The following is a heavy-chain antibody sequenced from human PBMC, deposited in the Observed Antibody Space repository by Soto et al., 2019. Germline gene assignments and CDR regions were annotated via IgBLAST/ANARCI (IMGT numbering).Heavy chain of an antibody. CDR1: GFSFSSYT. CDR3: ARDEDILDI. CDR2: ISIRSTYI. V-gene: IGHV3-21*01. D-gene: IGHD5-12*01. Sequence: PGGSLRLSCAASGFSFSSYTSMWVRQAPGKGLEGVPSISIRSTYIYYAASVKGRFTISKDNAKNSLYLQMNSLTAEDTAVYYCARDEDILDIWGQGTMVTVSS. J-gene: IGHJ3*02.